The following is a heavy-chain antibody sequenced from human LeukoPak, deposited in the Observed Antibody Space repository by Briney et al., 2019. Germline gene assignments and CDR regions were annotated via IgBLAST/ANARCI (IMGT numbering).Heavy chain of an antibody. J-gene: IGHJ5*02. Sequence: GSLRLSCAASGFTFSSYAMGWVRQAPGKGLGWVSAISGSGGSTYYADSVKGRFTISRDNSKNTLYLQMNSLRAEDTAVYYCAKEPIVVVPTPWFDPWGQGTLVTVSS. D-gene: IGHD3-22*01. CDR3: AKEPIVVVPTPWFDP. CDR1: GFTFSSYA. V-gene: IGHV3-23*01. CDR2: ISGSGGST.